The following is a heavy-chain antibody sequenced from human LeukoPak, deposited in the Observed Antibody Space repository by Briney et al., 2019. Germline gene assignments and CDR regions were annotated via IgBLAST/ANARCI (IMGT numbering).Heavy chain of an antibody. D-gene: IGHD2-2*01. CDR2: ISSSSYI. CDR1: GFTFSSYS. CDR3: ARNGYCSSTSCYFPFDY. Sequence: GGSLRLSCAASGFTFSSYSMNWVRQAPGKGLEWVSSISSSSYIYHADSVKGRFTISRDNAKNSLYLQMNSLRAEDTAVYYCARNGYCSSTSCYFPFDYWGQGTLVTVSS. J-gene: IGHJ4*02. V-gene: IGHV3-21*01.